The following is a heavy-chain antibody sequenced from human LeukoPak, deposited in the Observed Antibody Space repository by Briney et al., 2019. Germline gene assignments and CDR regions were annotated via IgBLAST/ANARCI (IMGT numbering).Heavy chain of an antibody. Sequence: PGGSLRLSCAASGFTFSNYAMSWVRQAPGKGLEWVSYISSSGNTKYYADSVKGRFTISRDNAKNSLYLQMNSLRAEDTAVYYCARDGGSAWFFRYWGQGTLVTVSS. D-gene: IGHD6-19*01. CDR3: ARDGGSAWFFRY. J-gene: IGHJ4*02. V-gene: IGHV3-11*04. CDR2: ISSSGNTK. CDR1: GFTFSNYA.